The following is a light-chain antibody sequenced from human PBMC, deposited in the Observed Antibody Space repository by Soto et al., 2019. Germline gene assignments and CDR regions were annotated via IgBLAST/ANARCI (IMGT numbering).Light chain of an antibody. CDR2: GNS. V-gene: IGLV1-40*01. CDR1: SSNIGAGHD. Sequence: QSVLTQPPSVSGAPGQRVTISCAGSSSNIGAGHDVHWYQQLPGTAPKLLIYGNSNRPSGVPDRFSGSKSGTSGSLVITGLQAEDEADYYCQSYDSSLSAVVFGGGTQLTVL. CDR3: QSYDSSLSAVV. J-gene: IGLJ2*01.